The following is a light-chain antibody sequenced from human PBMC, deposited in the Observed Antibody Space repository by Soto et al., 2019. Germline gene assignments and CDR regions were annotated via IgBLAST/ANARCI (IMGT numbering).Light chain of an antibody. J-gene: IGKJ1*01. Sequence: DIVLTQSPDSLAVSLGERATIRFSSIQTLLYSSNNKNYLAWYQQKPGQPPNLLIYWASTRASGVPDRFSGSGSGTDFTLTISSLQAEDVAVYYCQQYYSTQTFGQGTKVDIK. CDR2: WAS. CDR3: QQYYSTQT. V-gene: IGKV4-1*01. CDR1: QTLLYSSNNKNY.